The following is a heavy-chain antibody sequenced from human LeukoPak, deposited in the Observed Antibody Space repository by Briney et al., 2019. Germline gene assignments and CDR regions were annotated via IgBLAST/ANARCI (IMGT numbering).Heavy chain of an antibody. CDR2: TSSSDAGT. Sequence: GGSLRLSCAVSGFPLSSYAMSWVRQAPGKGLEWVSATSSSDAGTYYADSVKGRFTISRDNSKNTLYLQMNSLRAEDTAVYYCAKDSASSGGYMDVWGKGTTVTVSS. CDR1: GFPLSSYA. V-gene: IGHV3-23*01. J-gene: IGHJ6*03. CDR3: AKDSASSGGYMDV. D-gene: IGHD2-15*01.